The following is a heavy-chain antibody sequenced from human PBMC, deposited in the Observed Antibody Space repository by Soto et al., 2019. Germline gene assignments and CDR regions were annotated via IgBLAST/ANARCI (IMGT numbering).Heavy chain of an antibody. V-gene: IGHV3-15*01. J-gene: IGHJ6*02. D-gene: IGHD3-9*01. CDR2: IKSKTDGGTT. CDR1: GFTFSNAW. Sequence: PCGSLRLSCSASGFTFSNAWMSWVRQTPGKGLEWGGRIKSKTDGGTTDYAAPVKGRFTISRDDSKNTLYLQMNSLKTEDTAVYYCTTPLHFDYDILTGYSYGMDVWGQGTTVTVSS. CDR3: TTPLHFDYDILTGYSYGMDV.